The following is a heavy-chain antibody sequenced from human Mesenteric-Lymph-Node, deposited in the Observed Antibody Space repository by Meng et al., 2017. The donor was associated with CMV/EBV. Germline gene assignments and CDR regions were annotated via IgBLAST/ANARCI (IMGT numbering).Heavy chain of an antibody. J-gene: IGHJ6*02. CDR3: AICRGYSYGRLYYYYGMDV. V-gene: IGHV4-34*01. Sequence: SETLSLTCAVYGGSFSGYYWSWIRQPPGKGLEWIGEINHSGSTNYNPSLKSRVTISVDTSKNQFSLKLSSVTAADTAVYDCAICRGYSYGRLYYYYGMDVWGQGTTVTVSS. D-gene: IGHD5-18*01. CDR2: INHSGST. CDR1: GGSFSGYY.